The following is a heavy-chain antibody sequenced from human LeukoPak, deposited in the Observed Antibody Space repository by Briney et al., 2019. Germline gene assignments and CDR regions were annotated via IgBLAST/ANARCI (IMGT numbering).Heavy chain of an antibody. CDR3: ASSPPLYGDYGRYYFDY. J-gene: IGHJ4*02. Sequence: SVKVPCKASGGTFSSYAISWVRQAPGQGLEWMGRIIPILGIANYAQKFQGRVTITADKSTSTAYMELSSLRSEDTAVYYCASSPPLYGDYGRYYFDYWGQGTLVTVSS. CDR1: GGTFSSYA. CDR2: IIPILGIA. V-gene: IGHV1-69*04. D-gene: IGHD4-17*01.